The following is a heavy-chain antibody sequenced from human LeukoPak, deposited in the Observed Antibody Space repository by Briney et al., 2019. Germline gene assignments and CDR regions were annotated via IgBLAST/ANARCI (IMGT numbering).Heavy chain of an antibody. CDR2: IYYSGST. V-gene: IGHV4-31*03. CDR1: GGSISSGGYY. D-gene: IGHD2-15*01. Sequence: SSETLSLTCTVSGGSISSGGYYWSWIRQHPGKGLEWIGYIYYSGSTYYNPSLKSRVTISVDTSKNQFSLKLSSVTAADTAVYYRARASGGGYYFDYWGQGTLVTVSS. CDR3: ARASGGGYYFDY. J-gene: IGHJ4*02.